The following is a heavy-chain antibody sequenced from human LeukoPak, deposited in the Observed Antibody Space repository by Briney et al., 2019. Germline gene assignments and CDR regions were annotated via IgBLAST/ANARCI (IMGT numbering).Heavy chain of an antibody. CDR2: MTGSGNYI. CDR3: ARDGGYSYEIDY. CDR1: GFTFSTYV. D-gene: IGHD5-18*01. J-gene: IGHJ4*02. Sequence: GGSLRLSCAASGFTFSTYVMSWVRQAPGKGLEWVSGMTGSGNYIFYADSVKGRFTISRDNAKNSLYLQMNSLRAEDTAVYYCARDGGYSYEIDYWGQGTLVTVSS. V-gene: IGHV3-21*01.